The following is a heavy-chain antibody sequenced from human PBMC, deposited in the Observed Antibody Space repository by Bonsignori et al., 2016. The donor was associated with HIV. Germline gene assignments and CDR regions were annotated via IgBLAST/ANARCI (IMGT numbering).Heavy chain of an antibody. CDR2: IYYSGST. Sequence: PGKGLEWIGSIYYSGSTYYNPSLKSRVTISVDTSKNQFSLKLSSVTAADTAVYYCARDSGAFDYVGPGNPGHRLL. V-gene: IGHV4-39*07. CDR3: ARDSGAFDY. J-gene: IGHJ4*02.